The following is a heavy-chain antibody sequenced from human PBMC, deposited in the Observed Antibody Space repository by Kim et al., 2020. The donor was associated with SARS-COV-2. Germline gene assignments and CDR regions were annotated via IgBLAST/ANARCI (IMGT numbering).Heavy chain of an antibody. J-gene: IGHJ5*02. V-gene: IGHV4-34*01. CDR3: ARGPGYSSSWYGARNLFDP. Sequence: SETLSLTCAVYGGSFSGYYWSWIRQPPGKGLEWIGEINHSGSTNYNPSLKSRVTISVDTSKNQFSLKLSSVTAADTAVYYCARGPGYSSSWYGARNLFDP. D-gene: IGHD6-13*01. CDR1: GGSFSGYY. CDR2: INHSGST.